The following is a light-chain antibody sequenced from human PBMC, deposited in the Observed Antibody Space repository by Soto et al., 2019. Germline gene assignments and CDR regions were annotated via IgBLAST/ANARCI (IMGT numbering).Light chain of an antibody. CDR1: QSVSSY. J-gene: IGKJ3*01. V-gene: IGKV3-11*01. Sequence: EIVLTQSPATLSLSPGERATLSCRASQSVSSYLAWYQQKPGQAPRLLIYDTSKRATGIPARFSGSGSGTDFTLTICCLEPEDFAVYYCPQLNNRLRSLTFGPGTKVDIK. CDR3: PQLNNRLRSLT. CDR2: DTS.